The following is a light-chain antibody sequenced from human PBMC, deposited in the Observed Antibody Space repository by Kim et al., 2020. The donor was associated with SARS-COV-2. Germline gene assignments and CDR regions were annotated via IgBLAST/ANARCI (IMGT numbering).Light chain of an antibody. V-gene: IGLV1-44*01. CDR3: AVWDISRDYPV. Sequence: QSVLTQPPSVSGTPGQRVTITCSGSSSNIGSDTVNWYQQLPATAPKILIYSNNQRPSGVPDRFSGSKSGTSASLAISGLQSEDDADYYCAVWDISRDYPVIGGGTQFAVL. CDR2: SNN. J-gene: IGLJ3*02. CDR1: SSNIGSDT.